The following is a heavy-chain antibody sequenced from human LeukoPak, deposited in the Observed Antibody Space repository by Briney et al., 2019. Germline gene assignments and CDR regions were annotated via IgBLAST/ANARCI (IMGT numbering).Heavy chain of an antibody. CDR3: ARSGSVSAVPHFDP. J-gene: IGHJ5*02. CDR2: IYYSGST. D-gene: IGHD2-2*01. CDR1: GGSISSGGYY. V-gene: IGHV4-31*03. Sequence: SQTLSLTCTVSGGSISSGGYYWSWIRRHPGRGLEWIGYIYYSGSTYYNPSLKSRVTISVDTSKNQFSLKLSSVTAADTAVYYCARSGSVSAVPHFDPWGQGTLVTVSS.